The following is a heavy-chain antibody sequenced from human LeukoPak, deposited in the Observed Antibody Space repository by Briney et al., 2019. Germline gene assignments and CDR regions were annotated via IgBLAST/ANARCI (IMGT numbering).Heavy chain of an antibody. CDR1: GYTFTGYY. D-gene: IGHD3-3*01. V-gene: IGHV1-2*02. CDR2: INPNSGGT. CDR3: AASTIFGVVRDY. Sequence: ASVKVSCKASGYTFTGYYMHWVRQAPGQGLEWMGWINPNSGGTNYAQKFQGRVTMTRDTSISTAYMELSRLRSDDTAVYYCAASTIFGVVRDYWGQGTLVTVPS. J-gene: IGHJ4*02.